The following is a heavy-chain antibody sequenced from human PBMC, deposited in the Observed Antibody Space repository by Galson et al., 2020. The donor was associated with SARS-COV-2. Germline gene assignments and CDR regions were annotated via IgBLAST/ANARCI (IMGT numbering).Heavy chain of an antibody. CDR2: IYYSGST. J-gene: IGHJ4*02. Sequence: ETSDTLSLTCTVSGGSISSGDYYWSWIRQHPGKGLEWIGYIYYSGSTNYNPSLRSRITISLDTSKNQFSLKLSSVTAADTSVYYCARLLDYYDSSGYSYYFDYWGQGTLVTVSS. V-gene: IGHV4-31*03. D-gene: IGHD3-22*01. CDR1: GGSISSGDYY. CDR3: ARLLDYYDSSGYSYYFDY.